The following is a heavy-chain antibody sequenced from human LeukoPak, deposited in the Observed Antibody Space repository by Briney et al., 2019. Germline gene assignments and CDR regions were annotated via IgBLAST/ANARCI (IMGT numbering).Heavy chain of an antibody. CDR3: ARGPVAVGGNDY. CDR1: AFTASSNY. V-gene: IGHV3-66*01. D-gene: IGHD6-19*01. CDR2: IYSGGST. J-gene: IGHJ4*02. Sequence: PGGSLRLSCAASAFTASSNYMSWVRQAQGNGMEWDSVIYSGGSTYYADSVKGRLTISRDNSKNTLYLQVNSLRAEDTAVDYCARGPVAVGGNDYWGQGTLVTVSS.